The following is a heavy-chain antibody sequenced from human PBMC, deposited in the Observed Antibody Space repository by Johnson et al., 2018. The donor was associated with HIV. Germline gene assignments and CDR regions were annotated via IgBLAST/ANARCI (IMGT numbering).Heavy chain of an antibody. CDR2: IASLGDNT. D-gene: IGHD3-22*01. V-gene: IGHV3-64*04. CDR3: AKGSTPTMIIVVISAFDI. CDR1: GFTFSRHP. J-gene: IGHJ3*02. Sequence: QMQLVESGGGVVQPGESLRLSCAPSGFTFSRHPMHWVRQAPGKGLEHVATIASLGDNTYYADSVKGRFTISRDNSKNTLYLEANSLGPEDTATYYCAKGSTPTMIIVVISAFDIWGQGTVVAVSS.